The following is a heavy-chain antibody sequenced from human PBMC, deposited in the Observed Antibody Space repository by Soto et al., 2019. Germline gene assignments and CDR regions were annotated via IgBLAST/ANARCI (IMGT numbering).Heavy chain of an antibody. D-gene: IGHD3-10*01. CDR3: ARDRQFSHPRGGMDV. J-gene: IGHJ6*02. V-gene: IGHV3-23*01. CDR2: ISGTGYNT. CDR1: GFTFSSYA. Sequence: EVQLLESGGGLVRPGGSLRLSCAASGFTFSSYAMNWVRQAPGKGLEWVSAISGTGYNTYYADSLKGRFTISRDNSKNTPTGQMNRPRAKDTTVYDCARDRQFSHPRGGMDVWGQGTTVSVSS.